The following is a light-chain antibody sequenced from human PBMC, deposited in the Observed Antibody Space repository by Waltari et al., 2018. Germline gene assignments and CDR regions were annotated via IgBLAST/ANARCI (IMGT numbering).Light chain of an antibody. CDR2: DVT. Sequence: QSALTQPASVSGSPGQSITISCIGTSSDIGDYNYVSWYQQHVGKAPKLMLYDVTKRPSGVSYRFSGSKSGNTASLTISGLQAEDEADYYCSSYTASSTWVFGGGTKLTVL. J-gene: IGLJ3*02. CDR3: SSYTASSTWV. CDR1: SSDIGDYNY. V-gene: IGLV2-14*01.